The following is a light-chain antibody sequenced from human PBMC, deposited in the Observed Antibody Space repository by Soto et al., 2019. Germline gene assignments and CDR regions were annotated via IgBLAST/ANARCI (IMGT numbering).Light chain of an antibody. V-gene: IGLV2-8*01. Sequence: QSVLTQPPSASGSPGQSVTISCTGTSSDVGGYNYVSWYQQHPGKAPKLMIYEVSKRPSGVPDRFSGSKSGNTASLTVSGLQAEDEADYYCSSYVGTNSYVFGIGTKVTVL. CDR1: SSDVGGYNY. J-gene: IGLJ1*01. CDR2: EVS. CDR3: SSYVGTNSYV.